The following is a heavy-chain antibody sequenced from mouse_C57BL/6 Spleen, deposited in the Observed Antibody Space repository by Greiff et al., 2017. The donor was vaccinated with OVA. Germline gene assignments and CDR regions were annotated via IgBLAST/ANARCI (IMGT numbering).Heavy chain of an antibody. Sequence: QVQLQQPGAELVKPGASVKLSCKASGYTFTSYWMHWVKQRPGRGLEWIGRIDPNSGGTKYNEKFKSKATLTVDKPSSTAYMHLSSLTSEDSAVYYCTRSVYDYDPCDDWGQGTTLTGSS. CDR3: TRSVYDYDPCDD. CDR2: IDPNSGGT. D-gene: IGHD2-4*01. CDR1: GYTFTSYW. V-gene: IGHV1-72*01. J-gene: IGHJ2*01.